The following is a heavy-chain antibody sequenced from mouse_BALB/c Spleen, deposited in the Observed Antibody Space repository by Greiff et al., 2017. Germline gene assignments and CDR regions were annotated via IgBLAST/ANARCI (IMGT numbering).Heavy chain of an antibody. Sequence: VQLQQSGPGLVKPSQSLSLTCSVTGYSITSGYYWNWIRQFPGNKLEWMGYISYDGSNNYNPSLKNRISITRDTSKNQFFLKLNSVTTEDTATYYCAREGTTGAMDYWGRGTSVTVSS. J-gene: IGHJ4*01. CDR1: GYSITSGYY. CDR2: ISYDGSN. V-gene: IGHV3-6*02. D-gene: IGHD1-1*01. CDR3: AREGTTGAMDY.